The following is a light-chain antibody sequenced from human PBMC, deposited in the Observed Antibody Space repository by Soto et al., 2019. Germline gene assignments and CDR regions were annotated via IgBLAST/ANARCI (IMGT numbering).Light chain of an antibody. J-gene: IGLJ1*01. CDR2: EVS. Sequence: QSVLTQPASVPGSPGQSITISCTGTSSDVGGCKFVSWYQQHPGKAPKLMIYEVSNRPSGVSSRFSGSKSGNTASLTISGLQAEDEADYYCGSYTGSIYVFGTGTKVTVL. CDR3: GSYTGSIYV. V-gene: IGLV2-14*01. CDR1: SSDVGGCKF.